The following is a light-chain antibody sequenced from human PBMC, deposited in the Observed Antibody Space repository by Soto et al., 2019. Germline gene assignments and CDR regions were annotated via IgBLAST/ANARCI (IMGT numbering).Light chain of an antibody. J-gene: IGKJ1*01. V-gene: IGKV1-9*01. CDR1: QGISSY. CDR3: QQYGSSGT. CDR2: GAS. Sequence: IQLTQSPSSLSASVGDRVTITCRASQGISSYLAWYQQKPGKAPKLLISGASALQSGIPSRFSGSGSGTDFTLTISRLEPEDFAVYYCQQYGSSGTFGQGTKVDIK.